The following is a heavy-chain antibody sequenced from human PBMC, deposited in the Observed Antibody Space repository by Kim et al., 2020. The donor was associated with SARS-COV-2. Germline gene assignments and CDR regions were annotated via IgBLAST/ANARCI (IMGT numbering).Heavy chain of an antibody. CDR3: AANFDF. CDR2: YDGNNQ. J-gene: IGHJ4*02. V-gene: IGHV3-33*01. Sequence: YDGNNQSEADSVKGRFTISSDNSKNTLYRQMNSLRAEGTAVYYWAANFDFWGQGTLVTVSS. D-gene: IGHD2-8*01.